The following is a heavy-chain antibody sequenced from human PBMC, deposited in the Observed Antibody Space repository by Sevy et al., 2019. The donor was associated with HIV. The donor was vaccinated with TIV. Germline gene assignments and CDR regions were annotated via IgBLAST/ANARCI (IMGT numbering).Heavy chain of an antibody. Sequence: GGSLRLSCAASGFTFSSYSMNWVRQAPGKGLEWVSSISSSSSYIYYADSVKGRFTISRDNAKNSLYLQMTSLRAEDTAVYYCARARTTVTTSYYYGMDVWGQGTTVTV. V-gene: IGHV3-21*01. J-gene: IGHJ6*02. D-gene: IGHD4-17*01. CDR2: ISSSSSYI. CDR3: ARARTTVTTSYYYGMDV. CDR1: GFTFSSYS.